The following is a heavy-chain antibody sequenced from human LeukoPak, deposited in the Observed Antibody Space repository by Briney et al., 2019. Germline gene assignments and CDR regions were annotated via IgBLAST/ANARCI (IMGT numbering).Heavy chain of an antibody. CDR3: ARDRYCSSTSCPKYFQH. V-gene: IGHV1-69*01. CDR2: IIPIFGTA. Sequence: SVKVSCKASGGTFSSYAISWVRQAPGQGLEWMGGIIPIFGTANYAQKFQGRVTITADESTSTAYMELSSLRSEDTAVHYCARDRYCSSTSCPKYFQHWGQGTLVTVSS. J-gene: IGHJ1*01. CDR1: GGTFSSYA. D-gene: IGHD2-2*01.